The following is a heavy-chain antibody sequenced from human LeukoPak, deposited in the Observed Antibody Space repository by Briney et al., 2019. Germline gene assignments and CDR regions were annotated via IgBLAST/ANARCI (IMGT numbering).Heavy chain of an antibody. CDR1: GFTFSSYG. CDR2: ISYDGSNK. CDR3: AKDRWGVGATGGPDY. Sequence: GGSLRLSCAASGFTFSSYGMHWVRQAPGKGLEWVAVISYDGSNKYYADSVKGRFTISRDNPKNTVYVQMNSLRAEDTAVYYCAKDRWGVGATGGPDYWGQGTLVTVSS. V-gene: IGHV3-30*18. J-gene: IGHJ4*02. D-gene: IGHD1-26*01.